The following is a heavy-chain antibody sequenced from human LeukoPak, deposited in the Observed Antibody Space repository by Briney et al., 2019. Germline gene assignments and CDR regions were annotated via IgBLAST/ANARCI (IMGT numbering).Heavy chain of an antibody. D-gene: IGHD2-21*02. Sequence: SETLSLTCTVSGGSISSDYWSWIRQPPGKGLEWIGYIYDSGSTNYNPSLKGRVTISVDTSKSQFSLKLSSVTAADTAVYYCARESRAYCGGDCYFAFDIWGQGTMVTVSS. J-gene: IGHJ3*02. CDR1: GGSISSDY. CDR3: ARESRAYCGGDCYFAFDI. CDR2: IYDSGST. V-gene: IGHV4-59*01.